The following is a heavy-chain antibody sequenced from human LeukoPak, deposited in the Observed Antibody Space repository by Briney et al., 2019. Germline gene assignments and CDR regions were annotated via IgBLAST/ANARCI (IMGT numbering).Heavy chain of an antibody. J-gene: IGHJ4*02. Sequence: ASVKVSCKASGYTFTGDYMHWVRQAPGQGLEWMGWINPNSGATNYAQKFQGRGTMTRDTSISTAYMELSRLRSDDTAVYYCARESPRGDYFDYWGQGTLVTVSS. CDR2: INPNSGAT. D-gene: IGHD3-10*01. CDR1: GYTFTGDY. CDR3: ARESPRGDYFDY. V-gene: IGHV1-2*02.